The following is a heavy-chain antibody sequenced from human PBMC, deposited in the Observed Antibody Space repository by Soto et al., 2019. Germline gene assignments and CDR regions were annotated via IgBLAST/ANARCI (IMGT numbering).Heavy chain of an antibody. CDR3: ARDGPVLRCFEEVGSFDY. J-gene: IGHJ4*02. CDR1: GFTFSSYA. Sequence: GGSLRLSCAASGFTFSSYAMHWVRQAPGKGLEWVAVISYDGSNKYYADSVKGRFTISRDNSKNTLYLQMNSLRAEDTAVYYCARDGPVLRCFEEVGSFDYWGQGTLVTVSS. V-gene: IGHV3-30-3*01. D-gene: IGHD3-9*01. CDR2: ISYDGSNK.